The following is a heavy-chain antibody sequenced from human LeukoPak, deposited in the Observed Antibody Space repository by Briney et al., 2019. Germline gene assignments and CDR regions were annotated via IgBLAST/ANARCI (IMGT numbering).Heavy chain of an antibody. V-gene: IGHV3-7*01. CDR1: GFTFSDFW. CDR2: IKEDGTEK. CDR3: AREGGSDTYYYDSSGYRPEAFDI. Sequence: GGSLRLSCAGSGFTFSDFWMTWVRQTPGKGLEWVANIKEDGTEKNLVDSVKGRFTISRDNAKNSLYLQMNSLRAEDTAVYYCAREGGSDTYYYDSSGYRPEAFDIWGQGTMVTVSS. D-gene: IGHD3-22*01. J-gene: IGHJ3*02.